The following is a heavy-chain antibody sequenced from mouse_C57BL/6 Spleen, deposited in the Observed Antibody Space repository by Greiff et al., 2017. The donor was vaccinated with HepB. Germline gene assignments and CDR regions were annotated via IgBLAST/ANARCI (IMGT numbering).Heavy chain of an antibody. V-gene: IGHV5-6*01. J-gene: IGHJ2*01. D-gene: IGHD2-3*01. CDR3: ASDGYYDY. CDR2: ISSGGSYT. Sequence: EVQLVESGGDLVKPGGSLKLSCAASGFTFSSYGMSWVRQTPDKRLEWVATISSGGSYTYYPDSVKGRFTISRDNAKNTLYLQMSSLKSEDTAMYYCASDGYYDYWGQGTTLTVSS. CDR1: GFTFSSYG.